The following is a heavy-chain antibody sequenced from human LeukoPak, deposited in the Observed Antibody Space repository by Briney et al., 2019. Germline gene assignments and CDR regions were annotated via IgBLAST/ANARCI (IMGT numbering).Heavy chain of an antibody. J-gene: IGHJ4*02. V-gene: IGHV4-39*07. CDR2: IYHSGGT. Sequence: SETLSLTCTVSGGSISGNTYYWGWIRQPPGKGLEWIGSIYHSGGTHYNPSLKGRVTISVDTSKNQFSLKLSSVTAADTAVYYCARATRGYSNYGPPDYWGQGTLVTVSS. CDR1: GGSISGNTYY. D-gene: IGHD4-11*01. CDR3: ARATRGYSNYGPPDY.